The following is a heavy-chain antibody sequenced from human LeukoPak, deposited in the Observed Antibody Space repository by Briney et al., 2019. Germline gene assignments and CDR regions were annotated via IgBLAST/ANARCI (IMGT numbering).Heavy chain of an antibody. CDR2: IKQDGSEK. J-gene: IGHJ6*03. Sequence: GGSLRLSCAASGFTFSSYWMSWVRQAPGKGLEWVANIKQDGSEKYYVDSVKGRFTISRDNAKNSLYLQMNSLRAEDTAVYYCARAPSIVGAPDYMDVWGKGTTVTVSS. CDR1: GFTFSSYW. D-gene: IGHD1-26*01. V-gene: IGHV3-7*01. CDR3: ARAPSIVGAPDYMDV.